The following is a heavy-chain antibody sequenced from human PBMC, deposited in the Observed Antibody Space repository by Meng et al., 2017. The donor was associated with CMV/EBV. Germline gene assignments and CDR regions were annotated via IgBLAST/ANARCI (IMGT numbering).Heavy chain of an antibody. D-gene: IGHD2-2*01. CDR1: GFTFSSYW. CDR2: INSDGSIR. Sequence: GESLKISCAASGFTFSSYWMYWVRQAPGKGLVWVSRINSDGSIRTYADSVKGRFTISRDNSKNTLYLQMNSLRAEDTAVYYCARGLRLGKYQLLRGASGDYWGQGTLVTVSS. CDR3: ARGLRLGKYQLLRGASGDY. J-gene: IGHJ4*02. V-gene: IGHV3-74*03.